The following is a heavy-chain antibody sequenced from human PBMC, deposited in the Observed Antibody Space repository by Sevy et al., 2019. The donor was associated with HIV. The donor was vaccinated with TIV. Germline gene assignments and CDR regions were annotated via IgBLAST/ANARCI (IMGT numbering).Heavy chain of an antibody. J-gene: IGHJ3*02. Sequence: SETLSLTCAVSGYSISSGYYWGWIRQPPGKGLEWIGSIFESGSTYYNPSLKSRVTISVDTSKNQFSLNLSSVTAADTAVYYCARHVWELLEYDAFDIWGQGTMVTVSS. CDR1: GYSISSGYY. CDR2: IFESGST. V-gene: IGHV4-38-2*01. D-gene: IGHD1-26*01. CDR3: ARHVWELLEYDAFDI.